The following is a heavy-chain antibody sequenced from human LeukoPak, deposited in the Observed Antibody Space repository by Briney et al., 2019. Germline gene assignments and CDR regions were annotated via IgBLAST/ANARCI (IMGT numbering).Heavy chain of an antibody. CDR3: ARATVGATIYYFDY. Sequence: GGSLKISCKGSGYSFTNYWIGWVRQMPGKGLEWMGIIYPGDSDTRYSPSFQGQVTISADKSISTAYLQWSGLKASDTAIYFCARATVGATIYYFDYWGQGTLVTVSS. D-gene: IGHD1-26*01. J-gene: IGHJ4*02. CDR1: GYSFTNYW. V-gene: IGHV5-51*01. CDR2: IYPGDSDT.